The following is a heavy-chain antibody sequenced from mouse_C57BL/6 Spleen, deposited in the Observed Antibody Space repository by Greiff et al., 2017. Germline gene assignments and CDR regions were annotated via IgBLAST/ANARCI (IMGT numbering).Heavy chain of an antibody. CDR3: TRLWLLGY. CDR1: GYTFTDYE. Sequence: VKLQESGAELVRPGASVTLSCKASGYTFTDYEMHWVKQTPVHGLEWIGAIDPETGGTAYNQKFKGKAILTADKSSSTAYMELRSLTSEDSAVYYCTRLWLLGYWGQGTTLTVSS. J-gene: IGHJ2*01. CDR2: IDPETGGT. D-gene: IGHD2-3*01. V-gene: IGHV1-15*01.